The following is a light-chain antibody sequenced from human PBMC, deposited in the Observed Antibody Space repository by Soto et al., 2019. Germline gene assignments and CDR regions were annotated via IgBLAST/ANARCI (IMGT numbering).Light chain of an antibody. CDR2: WAS. J-gene: IGKJ1*01. CDR3: QQYNNWPPWT. CDR1: QSVLSSANHQNH. V-gene: IGKV4-1*01. Sequence: DIVMTQSPDSLAVSLGERATINCKSSQSVLSSANHQNHLAWYQQKPGQPPRLLIYWASTRESGVPDRFSGGGSGTDFTLTISSLQAEDVAVYYCQQYNNWPPWTFGQGTKVDIK.